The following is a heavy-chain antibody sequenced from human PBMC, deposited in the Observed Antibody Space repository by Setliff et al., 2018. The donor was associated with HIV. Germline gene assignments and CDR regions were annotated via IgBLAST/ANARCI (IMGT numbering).Heavy chain of an antibody. D-gene: IGHD3-3*01. CDR3: ARHFGISYRSPFDP. J-gene: IGHJ5*02. CDR1: GYTFTSYW. Sequence: PGESLKISCKGSGYTFTSYWIGWVRQMSGKGLEWMGIIYPGDSDTRYSPSFQGQVTISVDKSTSTAYLQWSSLKASDSAIYYCARHFGISYRSPFDPWGQGTLVTVSS. CDR2: IYPGDSDT. V-gene: IGHV5-51*01.